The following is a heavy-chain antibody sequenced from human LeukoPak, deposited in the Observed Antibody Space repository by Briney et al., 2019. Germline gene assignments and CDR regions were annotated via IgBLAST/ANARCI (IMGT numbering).Heavy chain of an antibody. CDR1: GFTFSIYW. Sequence: GGSLRLSCAASGFTFSIYWMTWVRQAPGKGLEWVANIKQDGSEKDYVDSLKGRFTITRDNAKNSLYLQMNSLRAEDTAVYYCARDFYGYCSSTSCYRGSPQDYWGRGTLVTVSS. V-gene: IGHV3-7*01. CDR2: IKQDGSEK. J-gene: IGHJ4*02. D-gene: IGHD2-2*02. CDR3: ARDFYGYCSSTSCYRGSPQDY.